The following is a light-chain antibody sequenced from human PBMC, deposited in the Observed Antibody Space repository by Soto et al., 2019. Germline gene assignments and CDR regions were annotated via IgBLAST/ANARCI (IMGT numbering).Light chain of an antibody. V-gene: IGKV1-5*01. CDR1: QTISTW. CDR2: DAS. Sequence: DIQVTQSPLTLSASVGDRVTITCRASQTISTWMAWYQQKPGKAPKLLVYDASTLQSGVASRFSGSGSGTEFTLIISGLQPDDSATYYCQQYTNTNNPWMFGQGTKVDIK. J-gene: IGKJ1*01. CDR3: QQYTNTNNPWM.